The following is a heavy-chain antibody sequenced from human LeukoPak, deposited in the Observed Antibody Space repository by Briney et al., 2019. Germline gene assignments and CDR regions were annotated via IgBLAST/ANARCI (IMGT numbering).Heavy chain of an antibody. D-gene: IGHD2-2*02. Sequence: SETLSLTCSVSNYSIRSHYYWVWLRQPPGKGLEWLGSIHRSGSVYYNDNPSLESRVAMSMDASNNQFSLRLTSLTAADTAVYYCARDKVVPATAIEFWGLGTLVTVSS. J-gene: IGHJ4*01. V-gene: IGHV4-38-2*02. CDR1: NYSIRSHYY. CDR3: ARDKVVPATAIEF. CDR2: IHRSGSV.